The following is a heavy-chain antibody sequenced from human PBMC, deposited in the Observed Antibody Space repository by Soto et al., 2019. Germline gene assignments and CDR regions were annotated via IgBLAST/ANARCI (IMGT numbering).Heavy chain of an antibody. CDR3: ARGIVVVPAAIIFGARGWYFDL. CDR1: GYTFTGYY. J-gene: IGHJ2*01. V-gene: IGHV1-2*02. D-gene: IGHD2-2*01. CDR2: INPNSGGT. Sequence: QVQLVQSGAEVKKPGASVKVSCKASGYTFTGYYMHWVRQAPGQGLEWMGWINPNSGGTNYAQKFQGRVTMTRDTSISTDYMELSRLRSDDTAVYYCARGIVVVPAAIIFGARGWYFDLWGRGTLVTVSS.